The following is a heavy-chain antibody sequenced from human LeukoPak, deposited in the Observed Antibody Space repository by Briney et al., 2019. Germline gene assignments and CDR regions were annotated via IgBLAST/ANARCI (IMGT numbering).Heavy chain of an antibody. CDR1: GFTFIDYA. J-gene: IGHJ3*02. Sequence: PGGFLRLSCVASGFTFIDYAMTWVRQGPGRGLEWVSSISSRNGNTFYSDSVKGRFTISRDDSKNTLYLQMNTLRAEDTATYFCAKDRGLYSGVFAFDMWGQGTLVTVSS. D-gene: IGHD1-26*01. CDR3: AKDRGLYSGVFAFDM. CDR2: ISSRNGNT. V-gene: IGHV3-23*01.